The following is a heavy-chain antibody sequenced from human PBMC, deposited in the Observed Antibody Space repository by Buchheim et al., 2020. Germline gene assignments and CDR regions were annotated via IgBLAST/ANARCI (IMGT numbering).Heavy chain of an antibody. Sequence: EVQLVESGGGLVQPGGSLRLSCAASGFTFSSYELNWVRQAPGKGLEWVSYISSSGSTIYYADSVKGRFTITRDNAKNSLYLQMNSLRAEDTAVYYCARDGTSWTYYYGMDVWGQGTT. J-gene: IGHJ6*02. V-gene: IGHV3-48*03. CDR2: ISSSGSTI. CDR1: GFTFSSYE. CDR3: ARDGTSWTYYYGMDV. D-gene: IGHD2-2*01.